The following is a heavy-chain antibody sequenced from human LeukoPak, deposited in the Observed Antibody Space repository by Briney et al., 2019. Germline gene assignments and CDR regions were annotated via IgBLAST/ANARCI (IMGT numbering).Heavy chain of an antibody. J-gene: IGHJ2*01. Sequence: SETLSLTCTVSGGSISNDYWSWIRQPAGKGLEGIGRSYTSGSSYYNPSRKSRDTMSVDTSKTQFSLKLSSVTAADTAVYYCARVAQKLERIAVAATSTWRANWYFDLWGRGTLVTVSS. CDR2: SYTSGSS. CDR3: ARVAQKLERIAVAATSTWRANWYFDL. CDR1: GGSISNDY. V-gene: IGHV4-4*07. D-gene: IGHD6-19*01.